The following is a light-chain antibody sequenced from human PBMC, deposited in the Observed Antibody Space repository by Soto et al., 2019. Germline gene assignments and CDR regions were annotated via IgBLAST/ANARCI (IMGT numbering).Light chain of an antibody. CDR1: ESVSDF. CDR3: QQYGSSPSIT. J-gene: IGKJ5*01. CDR2: GAF. V-gene: IGKV3-20*01. Sequence: EIVLTQSPGALSLSPGERATLSCWASESVSDFLAWYQQKPGQAPRLLIYGAFTRATGIPPRFSGSGSGTDFTLTISRLEPEDFAVYYCQQYGSSPSITFGQGTRLEIK.